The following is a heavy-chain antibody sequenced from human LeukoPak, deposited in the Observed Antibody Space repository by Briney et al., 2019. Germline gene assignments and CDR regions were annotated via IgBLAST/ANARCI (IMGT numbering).Heavy chain of an antibody. CDR3: ARRVPAAMVDDAFDI. J-gene: IGHJ3*02. CDR1: GGTFSSYA. D-gene: IGHD2-2*01. Sequence: GASVKVSCKASGGTFSSYAISWVRQAPGQGLEWMGRIIPIFGTANYAQKFQGRVTITADESTSKAYMELSSLRSEDTAVYYCARRVPAAMVDDAFDIWGQGTMVTVSS. CDR2: IIPIFGTA. V-gene: IGHV1-69*13.